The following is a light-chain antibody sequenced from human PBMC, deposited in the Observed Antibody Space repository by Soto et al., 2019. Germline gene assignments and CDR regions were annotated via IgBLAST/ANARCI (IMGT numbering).Light chain of an antibody. V-gene: IGLV2-23*01. CDR1: SNDFGTYYF. Sequence: QSALTQPASVSGSPGQSITISCTRTSNDFGTYYFVSWYQQHPDKAPKLIIYDGTERPSGVSNRFSGSKSGNTASLTISGLQAEDEAHYYCCSYATYNMILGGGTKATVL. CDR3: CSYATYNMI. J-gene: IGLJ2*01. CDR2: DGT.